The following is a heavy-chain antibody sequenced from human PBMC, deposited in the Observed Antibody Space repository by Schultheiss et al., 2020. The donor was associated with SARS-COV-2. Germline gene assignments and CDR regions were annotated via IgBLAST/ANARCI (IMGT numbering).Heavy chain of an antibody. CDR2: INHSGST. CDR3: ARVSYCSGGSCYPREKGTFDY. V-gene: IGHV4-39*07. CDR1: GGSIRSSTYY. D-gene: IGHD2-15*01. Sequence: SETLSLTCTVSGGSIRSSTYYWGWIRQPPGKGLEWIGEINHSGSTNYNPSLKSRVTISVDTPKNQFSLKLSSVTAADTAVYYCARVSYCSGGSCYPREKGTFDYWGQGTRVTVSS. J-gene: IGHJ4*02.